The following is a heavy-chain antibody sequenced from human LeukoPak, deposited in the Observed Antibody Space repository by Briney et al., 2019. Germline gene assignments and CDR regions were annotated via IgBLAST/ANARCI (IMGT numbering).Heavy chain of an antibody. J-gene: IGHJ4*02. CDR2: ITNSGGNT. CDR1: GFTFSSYA. V-gene: IGHV3-23*01. CDR3: AKDRVGNSYLFDS. Sequence: GGSLGLSCAAAGFTFSSYAMSWVRQAPGKGLEWVSGITNSGGNTYYADSVKGRFTISRDNSKNTLYLQMNSLRAEDTAVYYCAKDRVGNSYLFDSWGQGTLVTVSS. D-gene: IGHD6-6*01.